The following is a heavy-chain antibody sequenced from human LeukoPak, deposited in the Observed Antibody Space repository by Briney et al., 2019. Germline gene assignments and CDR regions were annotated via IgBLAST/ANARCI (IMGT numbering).Heavy chain of an antibody. CDR2: ISSSSSYI. Sequence: PGGSLRLSCAASGFTFSSYSMNWVRQAPGKGLEGVSSISSSSSYIYYADSVKGRFTISRDNAKHSLYLQMNGLGSEDTPGYCCVRDGSGRYYYYYYMDVWGKGTTVTVSS. CDR1: GFTFSSYS. V-gene: IGHV3-21*01. J-gene: IGHJ6*03. CDR3: VRDGSGRYYYYYYMDV. D-gene: IGHD6-19*01.